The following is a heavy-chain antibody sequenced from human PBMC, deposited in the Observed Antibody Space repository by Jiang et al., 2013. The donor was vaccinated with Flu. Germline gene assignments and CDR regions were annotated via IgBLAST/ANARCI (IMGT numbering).Heavy chain of an antibody. CDR3: ARVSSGWSSYFDY. CDR2: IYYSGST. CDR1: GGSISSYY. J-gene: IGHJ4*02. D-gene: IGHD6-19*01. Sequence: ETLSLTCTVSGGSISSYYWSWIRQPPGKGLEWIGYIYYSGSTNYNPSLKSRVTISVDTSKNQFSLKLSSVTAADTAVYYCARVSSGWSSYFDYWGQGTLVTVSS. V-gene: IGHV4-59*01.